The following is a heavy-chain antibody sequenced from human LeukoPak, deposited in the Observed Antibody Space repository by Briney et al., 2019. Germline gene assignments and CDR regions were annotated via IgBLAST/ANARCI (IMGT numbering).Heavy chain of an antibody. J-gene: IGHJ4*02. Sequence: TGGSLRLSCAASGFTFSSYSMNWVRQAPGKGLEWVSSISSSSSYIYYADSVKGRFTISRDNSKNTLYLQMNSLRAEDTAVYYCASAFRNDYANYWGQGTLVTVSS. D-gene: IGHD4-17*01. CDR2: ISSSSSYI. CDR1: GFTFSSYS. CDR3: ASAFRNDYANY. V-gene: IGHV3-21*01.